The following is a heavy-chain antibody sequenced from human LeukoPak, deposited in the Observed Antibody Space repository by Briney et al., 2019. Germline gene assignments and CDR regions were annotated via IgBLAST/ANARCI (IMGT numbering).Heavy chain of an antibody. CDR1: GYTFTSYG. Sequence: ASVKVSCKASGYTFTSYGISWVRQAPGQGLEWMGWISAYNGNTNYAQKLQGRVTVTTDTSTSTAYMELRSLRSDDTAVYYCARDFSKGVITTRGFDYWGQGTLVTVSS. V-gene: IGHV1-18*01. CDR2: ISAYNGNT. CDR3: ARDFSKGVITTRGFDY. D-gene: IGHD3-22*01. J-gene: IGHJ4*02.